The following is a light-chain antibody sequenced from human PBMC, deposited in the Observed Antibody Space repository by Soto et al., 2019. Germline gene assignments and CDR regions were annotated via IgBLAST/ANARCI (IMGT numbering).Light chain of an antibody. J-gene: IGKJ4*01. Sequence: DIQMTQSPSSLSASVGDRGTITCRASQGISRYLAWYQQKPGKVPKLLSYAASTLQSGVPSRFSGSGYGTDFTLTISSLQPEDVATYYCKQYNSAPPLTCGGGTKVEIK. CDR2: AAS. V-gene: IGKV1-27*01. CDR3: KQYNSAPPLT. CDR1: QGISRY.